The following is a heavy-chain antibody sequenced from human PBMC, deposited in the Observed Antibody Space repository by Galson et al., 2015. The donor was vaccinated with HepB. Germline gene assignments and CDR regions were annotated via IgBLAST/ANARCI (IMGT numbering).Heavy chain of an antibody. D-gene: IGHD3-3*02. V-gene: IGHV3-23*01. CDR1: GFTFSNYG. Sequence: SLRLSCAASGFTFSNYGMSWVRQAPGKGLEWVSTAGKTVPTTYYADSVRGRFTISRDNSRNIVYLQMNSLRDEDTAVYYCAKRDTISQYFFDYWGQGILVTVSS. CDR2: AGKTVPTT. CDR3: AKRDTISQYFFDY. J-gene: IGHJ4*02.